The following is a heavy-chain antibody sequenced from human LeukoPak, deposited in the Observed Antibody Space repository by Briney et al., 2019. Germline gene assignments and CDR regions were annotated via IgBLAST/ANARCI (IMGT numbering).Heavy chain of an antibody. V-gene: IGHV1-69*06. CDR2: IIPISDAA. J-gene: IGHJ5*02. D-gene: IGHD1-26*01. Sequence: WASVKVSCKASGGTFNSYSINWVRQAPGQGLEWMGGIIPISDAANYAQKFQGRVTFTADKSTGTAYMELSSLRSEDTAIYYCARGKTYTSSWYSGRGDWFDPWGQGTLVTVSS. CDR1: GGTFNSYS. CDR3: ARGKTYTSSWYSGRGDWFDP.